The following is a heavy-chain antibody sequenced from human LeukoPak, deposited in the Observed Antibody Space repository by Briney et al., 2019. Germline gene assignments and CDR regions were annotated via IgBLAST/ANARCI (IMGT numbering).Heavy chain of an antibody. V-gene: IGHV5-51*01. CDR1: GYRFANYW. J-gene: IGHJ4*02. Sequence: GESLKISCYGSGYRFANYWLDWVRPVSGKGLGWVVVNYPGDSDTRYSPSFQGQVTISADKSIRTAYLQWSSLKASDTAMYYCARHLDGCGGKSLYFDSWGQGTLVTVSS. CDR3: ARHLDGCGGKSLYFDS. CDR2: NYPGDSDT. D-gene: IGHD4-23*01.